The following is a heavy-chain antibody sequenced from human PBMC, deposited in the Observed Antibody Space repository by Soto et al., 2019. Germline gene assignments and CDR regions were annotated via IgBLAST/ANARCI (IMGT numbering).Heavy chain of an antibody. CDR1: GFTFSIYG. D-gene: IGHD3-22*01. V-gene: IGHV3-30*19. CDR2: ISYDGSNK. Sequence: GGSLRLSCAASGFTFSIYGMHWVRQAPGKGLEWVAVISYDGSNKYYADSVKGRFTISRDNSKNTLYLQMNSLRAEDTAVYYCARDSYYYYDSSGYYYYYYGMDVWGQGTTVTVSS. J-gene: IGHJ6*02. CDR3: ARDSYYYYDSSGYYYYYYGMDV.